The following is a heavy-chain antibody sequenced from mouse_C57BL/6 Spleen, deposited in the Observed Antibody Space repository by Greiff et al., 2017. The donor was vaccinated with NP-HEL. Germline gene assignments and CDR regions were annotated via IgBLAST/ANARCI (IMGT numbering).Heavy chain of an antibody. CDR2: INPNNGGT. D-gene: IGHD2-2*01. J-gene: IGHJ3*01. CDR3: ARIGCGYGWVLAY. V-gene: IGHV1-26*01. CDR1: GYTFTDYY. Sequence: EVQLQQSGPELVKPGASVKISCKASGYTFTDYYMNWVKQSHGKSLEWIGDINPNNGGTSYNQKFKGKSTLTVDKYSSAACMEPRSLTSEDSAVYYGARIGCGYGWVLAYWGQGALVTVSA.